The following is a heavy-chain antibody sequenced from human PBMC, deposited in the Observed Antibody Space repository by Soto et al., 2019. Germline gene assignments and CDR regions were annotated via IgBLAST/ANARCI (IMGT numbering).Heavy chain of an antibody. V-gene: IGHV4-59*08. J-gene: IGHJ4*02. CDR1: GGSISSYY. D-gene: IGHD2-2*01. CDR2: IYYSGST. CDR3: ARQRGQGQGTGCSSTSCPQREPFDY. Sequence: SETLSLTCTVSGGSISSYYWSWIRQPPGKGLEWIGYIYYSGSTNYNPSLKSRVTISVDTSKNQFSLKLSSVTAADTAVYYCARQRGQGQGTGCSSTSCPQREPFDYWGQGTLVTVSS.